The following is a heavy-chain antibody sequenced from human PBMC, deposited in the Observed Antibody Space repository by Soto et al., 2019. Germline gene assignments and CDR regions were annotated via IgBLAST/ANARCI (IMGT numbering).Heavy chain of an antibody. Sequence: QVQLVQSGAEVKKPGSSVKVSCKASGGTFSSYAISWVRQAPGQGLEWMGGIIPIFGTANYAQKFQGRVTINADESTSPDYMELCRLRSEDTAVYYCARLMTKVVIGAFDIWGQGTMVTVSS. CDR2: IIPIFGTA. J-gene: IGHJ3*02. CDR1: GGTFSSYA. D-gene: IGHD4-17*01. CDR3: ARLMTKVVIGAFDI. V-gene: IGHV1-69*01.